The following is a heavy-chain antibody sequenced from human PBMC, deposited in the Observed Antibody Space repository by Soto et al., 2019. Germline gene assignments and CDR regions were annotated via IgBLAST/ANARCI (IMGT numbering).Heavy chain of an antibody. V-gene: IGHV4-31*03. Sequence: QVQLLESGPRLVKPSQSLCLTCTVSGGSTSSGGYYWSWIRQYPGKGLEWIGFVYYSGSTYYNPSLKSRVIISVDTSKKQFSLKLSSVTAADTAVYYCARDAALKWFDPWGQGTLVTVSS. CDR2: VYYSGST. CDR1: GGSTSSGGYY. J-gene: IGHJ5*02. CDR3: ARDAALKWFDP. D-gene: IGHD2-15*01.